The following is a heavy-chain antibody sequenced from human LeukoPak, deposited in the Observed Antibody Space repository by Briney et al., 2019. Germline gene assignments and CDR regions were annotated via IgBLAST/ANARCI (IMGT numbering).Heavy chain of an antibody. CDR3: ARDPGFKVPYDFWSGYYSAFDI. J-gene: IGHJ3*02. Sequence: GRSLRLSCAASGFTFSSYAMHWVRQAPGKGLEWVAVISYDGSNKYYADSVKGRFTISRDNSKNTLYLQMNSLRAEDTAVYYCARDPGFKVPYDFWSGYYSAFDIWGQGTMVTVSS. V-gene: IGHV3-30-3*01. CDR2: ISYDGSNK. D-gene: IGHD3-3*01. CDR1: GFTFSSYA.